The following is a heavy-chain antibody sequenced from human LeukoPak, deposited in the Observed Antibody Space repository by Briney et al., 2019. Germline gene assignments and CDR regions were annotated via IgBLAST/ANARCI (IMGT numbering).Heavy chain of an antibody. CDR3: ARARDSYYDFWSGYYDFDY. CDR2: IKQDGSEK. CDR1: GFTFSSYW. V-gene: IGHV3-7*04. Sequence: GGSLRLSCAASGFTFSSYWMSWVRQAPGKGLEWVANIKQDGSEKYYVDSVKGRFTISRDNAKNSLYLQMNSLRAEDTAVYYCARARDSYYDFWSGYYDFDYWGQGTLVTVSS. D-gene: IGHD3-3*01. J-gene: IGHJ4*02.